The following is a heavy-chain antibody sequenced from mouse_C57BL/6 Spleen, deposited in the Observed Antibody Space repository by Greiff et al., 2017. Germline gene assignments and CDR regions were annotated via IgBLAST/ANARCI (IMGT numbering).Heavy chain of an antibody. Sequence: VQLQQSGPELVKPGASVKISCKASGYSFTGYSMNWVRQSPEKSLEWIGEINPSTGGTTYNQKFKAKATLTVDKSSSTAYMQLKSLTSEDSAVYYCARSGSSPYYYAMDYWGQGTSVTVSS. CDR1: GYSFTGYS. CDR2: INPSTGGT. J-gene: IGHJ4*01. CDR3: ARSGSSPYYYAMDY. D-gene: IGHD1-1*01. V-gene: IGHV1-42*01.